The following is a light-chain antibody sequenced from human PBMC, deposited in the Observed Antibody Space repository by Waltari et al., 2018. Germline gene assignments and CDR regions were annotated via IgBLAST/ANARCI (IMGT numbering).Light chain of an antibody. CDR2: GDT. CDR1: QGLSSGY. V-gene: IGKV3-20*01. CDR3: QYYGVLPYT. J-gene: IGKJ2*01. Sequence: EIVLTQSPGTLSLSPGERVTLSCRASQGLSSGYLAWYLQKPGQSPRLLIYGDTARATGIPDKFSGGGSGTDFSLTISRVDPEDFAVYYCQYYGVLPYTFGPGTRLEIK.